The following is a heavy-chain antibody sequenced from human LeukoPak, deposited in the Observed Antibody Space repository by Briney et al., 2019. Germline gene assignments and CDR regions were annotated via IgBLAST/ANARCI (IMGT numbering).Heavy chain of an antibody. Sequence: PGRSLRLSCAASGFTFSSYGMHWVRQAPGKGLEWVAVISYDGSNKYYADSVKGRFTISRDNSKNTLYLQMNSLRAEDTAVYYCAKGPAIIVVPAPMDSWGQGTLVTVSS. CDR1: GFTFSSYG. D-gene: IGHD2-2*01. V-gene: IGHV3-30*18. CDR3: AKGPAIIVVPAPMDS. J-gene: IGHJ4*02. CDR2: ISYDGSNK.